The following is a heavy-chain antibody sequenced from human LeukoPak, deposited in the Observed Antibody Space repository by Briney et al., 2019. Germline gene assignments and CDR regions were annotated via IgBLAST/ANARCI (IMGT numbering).Heavy chain of an antibody. CDR1: GYTFTSYY. V-gene: IGHV1-46*01. CDR3: ARDNPDGDTPEYYFDY. J-gene: IGHJ4*02. Sequence: ASVKVSFKASGYTFTSYYMHWVREAPGQGLEWMGIINPSGGSTSYAQKFQGRVTMTRDTSTSTVYMELSSLRSEDTAVYYCARDNPDGDTPEYYFDYWGQGTLVTVSS. CDR2: INPSGGST. D-gene: IGHD5-18*01.